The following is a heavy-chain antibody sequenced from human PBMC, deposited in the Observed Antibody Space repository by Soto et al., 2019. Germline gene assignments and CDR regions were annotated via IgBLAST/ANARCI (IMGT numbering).Heavy chain of an antibody. V-gene: IGHV1-24*01. CDR3: ETQLRYFDWLPFDY. CDR1: GYTLTELS. CDR2: FDPEDGET. D-gene: IGHD3-9*01. Sequence: ASVKVSCKVSGYTLTELSMHWVRQAPGKGLEWMGGFDPEDGETIYAQKFQGRVTMTEDTSTDTAYMELSSLRSEDTAVYYCETQLRYFDWLPFDYWGQGTLVTVSS. J-gene: IGHJ4*02.